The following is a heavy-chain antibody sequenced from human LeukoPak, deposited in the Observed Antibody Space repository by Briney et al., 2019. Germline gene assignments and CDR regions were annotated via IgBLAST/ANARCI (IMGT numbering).Heavy chain of an antibody. Sequence: ASVKVSCKASGYTFTSYYMHWVRQAPGQGLEWMGIINPSGGSTSYAQKFQGRVTKTRDTSTSTVYMELSSLRSEDTAVYYCARDYQPDAFDIWGQGTMVTVSS. CDR3: ARDYQPDAFDI. CDR2: INPSGGST. J-gene: IGHJ3*02. CDR1: GYTFTSYY. D-gene: IGHD2-2*01. V-gene: IGHV1-46*01.